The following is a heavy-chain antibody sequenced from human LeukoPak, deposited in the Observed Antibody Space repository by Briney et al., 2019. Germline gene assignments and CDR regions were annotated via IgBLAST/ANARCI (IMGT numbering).Heavy chain of an antibody. V-gene: IGHV4-31*03. J-gene: IGHJ4*02. CDR1: GGSISSGGYY. D-gene: IGHD6-13*01. Sequence: PSGTLSLTCTVSGGSISSGGYYRSWIRQHPGKGLEWIGYIYYSGSTYYNPSLKSRVTISVDTSKNQFSLKLSSVTAADTAVYYCARDSRYSSSWYYFDYWGQGTLVTVSS. CDR3: ARDSRYSSSWYYFDY. CDR2: IYYSGST.